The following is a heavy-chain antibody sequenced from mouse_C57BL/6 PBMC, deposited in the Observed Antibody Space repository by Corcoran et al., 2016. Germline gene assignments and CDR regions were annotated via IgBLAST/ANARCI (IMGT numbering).Heavy chain of an antibody. CDR3: ARFYDGYYPYSIYY. Sequence: EVQLQQSGPVLVKPGASVKMSCKASGYTFTDYYMNWVKQSHGKSLEWIGVINPYNGGTSYNQKFKGKATLTVDKSSSTAYMKLNSLTSEDSAVYYCARFYDGYYPYSIYYWGQGTSVTVSS. D-gene: IGHD2-3*01. J-gene: IGHJ4*01. CDR2: INPYNGGT. V-gene: IGHV1-19*01. CDR1: GYTFTDYY.